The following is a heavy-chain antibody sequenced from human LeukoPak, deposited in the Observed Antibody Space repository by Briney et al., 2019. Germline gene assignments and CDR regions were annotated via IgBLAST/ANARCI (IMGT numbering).Heavy chain of an antibody. V-gene: IGHV4-59*01. J-gene: IGHJ5*02. D-gene: IGHD2-15*01. CDR3: ARGQGYCSGGSCHNWFDP. CDR1: GGSISSYY. CDR2: IYYSGST. Sequence: SETLSLTCTVSGGSISSYYWSWIRQPPGKGLEWIGYIYYSGSTNYNPSLKSRVTISVDTSKNQFSLKLSSVTAADTAVYYCARGQGYCSGGSCHNWFDPWGQGTLVTVSS.